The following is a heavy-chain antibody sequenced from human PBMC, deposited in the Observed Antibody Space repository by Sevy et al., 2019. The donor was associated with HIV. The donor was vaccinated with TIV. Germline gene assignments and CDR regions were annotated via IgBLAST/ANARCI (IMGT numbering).Heavy chain of an antibody. Sequence: GGSLRLSCAASGFTVSSNYMSWVRQAPGKGPEWVSVIYSGGSTYYADSVKGRFTISRDNSKSSVYLQMNNLRPEDTAVYYCAREGCTKPHDYWGQGTLVTVSS. D-gene: IGHD2-8*01. V-gene: IGHV3-53*01. J-gene: IGHJ4*02. CDR2: IYSGGST. CDR1: GFTVSSNY. CDR3: AREGCTKPHDY.